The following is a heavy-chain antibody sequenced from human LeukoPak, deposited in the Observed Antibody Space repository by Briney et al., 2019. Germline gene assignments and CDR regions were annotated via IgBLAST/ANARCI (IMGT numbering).Heavy chain of an antibody. CDR1: GFTVSRNY. D-gene: IGHD4-17*01. J-gene: IGHJ4*02. V-gene: IGHV3-53*01. CDR2: TYSDGST. CDR3: ASGTSVTTLDY. Sequence: PGGSLRLSCAASGFTVSRNYMSWVRQAPGEGLESVSITYSDGSTYYADSVKGRFTISRDNSKNTLYLQMNSLRAEDTAVYYCASGTSVTTLDYRGQGTLVTVSS.